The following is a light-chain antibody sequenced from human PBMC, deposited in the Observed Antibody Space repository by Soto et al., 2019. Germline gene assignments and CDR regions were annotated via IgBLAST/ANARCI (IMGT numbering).Light chain of an antibody. V-gene: IGKV3-20*01. CDR3: QQYATTPFT. Sequence: EIVLTQSPGTLSLSLGERATVSCRASQSVGSNYLAWYQRKPGQAPRLLIYGASSRATGIPDRFSGSGSGTDFTLTISRLEPEYFSVYYCQQYATTPFTVGPGTKVDS. J-gene: IGKJ3*01. CDR2: GAS. CDR1: QSVGSNY.